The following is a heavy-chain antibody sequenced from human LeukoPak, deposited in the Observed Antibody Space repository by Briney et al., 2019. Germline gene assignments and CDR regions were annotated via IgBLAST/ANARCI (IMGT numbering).Heavy chain of an antibody. J-gene: IGHJ4*02. CDR1: GGSFSGYY. CDR3: ARSPSTYYYGSGSYYWKGYFDY. CDR2: INHSGST. V-gene: IGHV4-34*01. D-gene: IGHD3-10*01. Sequence: PSETLSLTCAVYGGSFSGYYWSWIRQPPGKGLEWIGEINHSGSTYYNPSLKSRVTISVDRSRNQFSLRLSSVTAADTAVYYCARSPSTYYYGSGSYYWKGYFDYWGQGTLVTVSS.